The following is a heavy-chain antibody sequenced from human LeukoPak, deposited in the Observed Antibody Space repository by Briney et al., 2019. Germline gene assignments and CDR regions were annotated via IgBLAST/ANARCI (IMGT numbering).Heavy chain of an antibody. V-gene: IGHV3-7*03. CDR1: GFTFRSYW. D-gene: IGHD4/OR15-4a*01. Sequence: GGSLRLSCAASGFTFRSYWMSWVRQAPGKGLEWVANIKQDGSEKYYVDSVKGRFAISRDNAKNSLYLQMNSLRAEDTAVYYCARRAGAYSHPYDYWGQGTLVTVSS. J-gene: IGHJ4*02. CDR2: IKQDGSEK. CDR3: ARRAGAYSHPYDY.